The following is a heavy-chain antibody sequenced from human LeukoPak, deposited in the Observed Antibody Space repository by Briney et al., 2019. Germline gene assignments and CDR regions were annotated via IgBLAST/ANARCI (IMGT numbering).Heavy chain of an antibody. CDR3: ARHGPGAAAARNSGPGYFDY. CDR1: GGSISSYY. J-gene: IGHJ4*02. V-gene: IGHV4-59*08. Sequence: SETLSLTCTVSGGSISSYYWSWIRQPPGKGLEWIGYIYYSGSTNYNPSLKSRVTISVDTSKNQFSLKLSSVTAADTAVYYCARHGPGAAAARNSGPGYFDYWGQGTLVTVSS. CDR2: IYYSGST. D-gene: IGHD6-13*01.